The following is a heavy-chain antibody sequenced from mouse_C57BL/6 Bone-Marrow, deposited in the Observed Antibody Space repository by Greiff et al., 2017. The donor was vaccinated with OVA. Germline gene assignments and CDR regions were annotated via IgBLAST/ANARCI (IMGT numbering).Heavy chain of an antibody. J-gene: IGHJ1*03. CDR3: ARAPYYGSRNCYFDV. Sequence: QVQLQQPGAELVKPGASAQLSCKASGYTFTSYWMQWVKQRPGQGLEWIGEIDPSDSYTNYNQKFKGKATLTVDTSSSTAYMQLSSLTSEDSAVYYCARAPYYGSRNCYFDVWGTGTTVTVSS. V-gene: IGHV1-50*01. D-gene: IGHD1-1*01. CDR1: GYTFTSYW. CDR2: IDPSDSYT.